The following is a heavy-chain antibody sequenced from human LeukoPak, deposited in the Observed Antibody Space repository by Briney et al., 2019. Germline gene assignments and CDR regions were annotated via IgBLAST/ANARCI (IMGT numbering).Heavy chain of an antibody. Sequence: PSETLSLTCTVSGGSISSSSYYWGWIRQPPGKGLEWIGSIYYSGSTYYNPSLKSRVTISVDTSKNQFSLKLSSVTAADTAVYYCARRLPPGAFDIWGQGTMVTVSS. CDR3: ARRLPPGAFDI. CDR2: IYYSGST. V-gene: IGHV4-39*07. CDR1: GGSISSSSYY. J-gene: IGHJ3*02.